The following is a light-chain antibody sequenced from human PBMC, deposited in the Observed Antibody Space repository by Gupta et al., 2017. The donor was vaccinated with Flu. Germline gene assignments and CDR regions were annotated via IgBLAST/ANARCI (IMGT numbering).Light chain of an antibody. CDR1: ESLVYSDGDSY. CDR2: KAS. J-gene: IGKJ1*01. V-gene: IGKV2-30*01. CDR3: MLCTGWRWT. Sequence: DAVMTQSPLSLPVTLGQPASISCRSSESLVYSDGDSYVSWFHQRPGQSPRRLIYKASNRDSGVPDRISGSGSGTDFTLTISRLEAEDVGVYYCMLCTGWRWTFGQGTKLEI.